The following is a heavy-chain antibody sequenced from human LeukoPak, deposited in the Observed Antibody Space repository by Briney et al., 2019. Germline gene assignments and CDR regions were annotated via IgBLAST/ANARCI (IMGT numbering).Heavy chain of an antibody. Sequence: PGGSLRLSCAAPGFTFRSYSIKWVRPGPGEGLEWVSSISSSSSYIYYADSVKGRFTISRDNAKNSLYLQMNSLRAEDTAVYYCARDRQSDYWGQGTLVTVSS. CDR3: ARDRQSDY. CDR1: GFTFRSYS. CDR2: ISSSSSYI. J-gene: IGHJ4*02. V-gene: IGHV3-21*01.